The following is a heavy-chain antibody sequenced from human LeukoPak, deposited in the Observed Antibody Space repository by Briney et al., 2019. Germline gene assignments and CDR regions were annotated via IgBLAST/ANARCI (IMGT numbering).Heavy chain of an antibody. D-gene: IGHD5-18*01. V-gene: IGHV4-39*07. CDR2: IYYSGST. CDR3: ARALVDTAMERTFDY. Sequence: SETLSLTCTVSSGSISSSSYYWGWIRQPPGKGLEWIGSIYYSGSTYYNPSLKSRVTISVDTSKNQFSLKLSSVTAADTAVYYCARALVDTAMERTFDYWGQGTLVTVSS. CDR1: SGSISSSSYY. J-gene: IGHJ4*02.